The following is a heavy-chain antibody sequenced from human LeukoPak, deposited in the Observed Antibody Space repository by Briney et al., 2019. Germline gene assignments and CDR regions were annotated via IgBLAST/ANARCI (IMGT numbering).Heavy chain of an antibody. Sequence: PGGSLRLSCAASGFPFSSYAMSWVRQAPGRWLEWVSAVSGSGGSTHYADSVKGRFTISRDNSKNTLYLQMNSLRVEDTAIYYCAKSDYYDSSGHPSSFEYWGQGTLVTVSS. CDR2: VSGSGGST. J-gene: IGHJ4*02. CDR3: AKSDYYDSSGHPSSFEY. V-gene: IGHV3-23*01. D-gene: IGHD3-22*01. CDR1: GFPFSSYA.